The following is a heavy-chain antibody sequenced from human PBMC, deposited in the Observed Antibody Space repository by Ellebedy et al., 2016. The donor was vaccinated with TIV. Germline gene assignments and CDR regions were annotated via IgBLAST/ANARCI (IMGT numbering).Heavy chain of an antibody. CDR1: GGSISSYY. Sequence: GSLRLSCTVSGGSISSYYWSWIRQLPGKGLEWIGSIYYSGSTNYNPTLKSRVTLSVETSKNRFSLKLSSVTAADTAVYYCARFQGFGELSWPFDIWGQGTMVTVSS. D-gene: IGHD3-10*01. CDR3: ARFQGFGELSWPFDI. V-gene: IGHV4-59*01. CDR2: IYYSGST. J-gene: IGHJ3*02.